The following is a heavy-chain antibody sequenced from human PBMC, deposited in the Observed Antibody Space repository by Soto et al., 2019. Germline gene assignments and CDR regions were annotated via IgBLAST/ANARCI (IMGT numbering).Heavy chain of an antibody. V-gene: IGHV5-51*01. D-gene: IGHD1-26*01. CDR3: ARLSGARSPANF. J-gene: IGHJ4*02. Sequence: GESLKISCKGSGYSFTDYWIGWVRQMPGKGLEWMGIIYPGDSDTRYNPSFQGRVTISADKSITTAYLQWSSLKASDTAMYFCARLSGARSPANFWGQGTVVTAPQ. CDR2: IYPGDSDT. CDR1: GYSFTDYW.